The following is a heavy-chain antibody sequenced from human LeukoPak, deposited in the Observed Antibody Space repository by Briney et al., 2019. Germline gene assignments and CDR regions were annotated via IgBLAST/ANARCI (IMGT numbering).Heavy chain of an antibody. CDR1: GFTFSSYA. Sequence: GGSLRLSCAASGFTFSSYAMSWVRQAPGKGLEWVSAISGSGDSTYYGDSVKGRFTISRDNSKNTLYLQVNSLRAEDTAVYYCARDYSSGYYRTFDYWGQGTLVTVSS. CDR3: ARDYSSGYYRTFDY. D-gene: IGHD3-22*01. J-gene: IGHJ4*02. V-gene: IGHV3-23*01. CDR2: ISGSGDST.